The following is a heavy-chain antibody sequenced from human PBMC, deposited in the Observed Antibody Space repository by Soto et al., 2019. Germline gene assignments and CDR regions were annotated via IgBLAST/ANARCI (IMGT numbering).Heavy chain of an antibody. CDR1: GGSFSGYY. Sequence: SETLSLTCAVYGGSFSGYYWSWIRQPPGKGLEWIGEINHSGSTNYNPPLKSRVTISVDTSKNQFSLKLSSVTAADTAVYYCAADPGIAAAEGYYYYGMDVWGQGTTVTSP. CDR3: AADPGIAAAEGYYYYGMDV. J-gene: IGHJ6*02. D-gene: IGHD6-13*01. V-gene: IGHV4-34*01. CDR2: INHSGST.